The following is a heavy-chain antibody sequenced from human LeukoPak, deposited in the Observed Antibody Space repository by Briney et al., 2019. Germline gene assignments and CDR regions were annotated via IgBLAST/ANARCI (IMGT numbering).Heavy chain of an antibody. CDR3: ARPTYYYGSVDAFDI. D-gene: IGHD3-10*01. CDR2: ISGSSTKI. J-gene: IGHJ3*02. CDR1: GFTFSGYA. Sequence: PGGSLRLSCAASGFTFSGYAMNWVRQAPRKGLEWVSYISGSSTKIYYAESVKGRFTISRDNAKNSLSLQMNSLRDEDTAVYYCARPTYYYGSVDAFDIWGQGTMVTVSS. V-gene: IGHV3-48*02.